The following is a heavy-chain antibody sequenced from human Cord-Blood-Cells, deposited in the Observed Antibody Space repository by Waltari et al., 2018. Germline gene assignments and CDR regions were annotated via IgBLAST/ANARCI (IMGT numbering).Heavy chain of an antibody. CDR3: ARDGAYSSSLRGFDP. CDR1: GYTFTGYY. CDR2: INPNSGGT. J-gene: IGHJ5*02. V-gene: IGHV1-2*04. Sequence: QVQLVQSGAEVTKPGASVKVSCKASGYTFTGYYMHWVRQAPGQGLEWMGWINPNSGGTNYAQKFQGWVTMTRDTSSSTAYMELSRLRADDTAVYYCARDGAYSSSLRGFDPWGQGTLVTVSS. D-gene: IGHD6-6*01.